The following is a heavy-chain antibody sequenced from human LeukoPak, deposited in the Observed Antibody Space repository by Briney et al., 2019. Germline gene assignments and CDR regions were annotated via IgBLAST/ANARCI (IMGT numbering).Heavy chain of an antibody. V-gene: IGHV4-38-2*02. J-gene: IGHJ4*02. CDR3: ARVFLESSGNVDY. Sequence: SETLSLTCTVSGYSISSGYYWGWIRQPPGKGLEWIGSIYHSGSTYYNPSLKSRVTISVDTSKNQFSLKLSSVTAADTAVYYCARVFLESSGNVDYWGQGILVTVSS. D-gene: IGHD3-22*01. CDR2: IYHSGST. CDR1: GYSISSGYY.